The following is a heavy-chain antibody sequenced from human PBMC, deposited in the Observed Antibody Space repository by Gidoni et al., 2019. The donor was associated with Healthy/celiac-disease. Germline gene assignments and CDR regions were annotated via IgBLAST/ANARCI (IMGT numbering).Heavy chain of an antibody. V-gene: IGHV1-69*01. Sequence: QVQLVQSGAEVKKPGSSVKVSCKASGGTFSSYAISWVRQAPGQGLEWMGGIIPIFGTANYAQKFQGRVTITADESTSTAYMELSSLRSEDTAVYYCARSGANHYYGSGSYYYYWGQGTLVTVSS. CDR1: GGTFSSYA. D-gene: IGHD3-10*01. CDR3: ARSGANHYYGSGSYYYY. J-gene: IGHJ4*02. CDR2: IIPIFGTA.